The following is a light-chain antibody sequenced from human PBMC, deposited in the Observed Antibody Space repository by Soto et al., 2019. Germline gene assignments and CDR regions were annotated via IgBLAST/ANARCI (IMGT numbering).Light chain of an antibody. CDR3: SSFTGFSTV. CDR1: SSDIGASNF. V-gene: IGLV2-8*01. CDR2: EVT. Sequence: QSALTQPPSAPGSPGQSVTISCTGTSSDIGASNFVSWYQQHPGKAPKLVIYEVTKRPSGVPDRFSGSKFGNTASLTVSGLHTEDEADYYCSSFTGFSTVFGSGTKLTVL. J-gene: IGLJ1*01.